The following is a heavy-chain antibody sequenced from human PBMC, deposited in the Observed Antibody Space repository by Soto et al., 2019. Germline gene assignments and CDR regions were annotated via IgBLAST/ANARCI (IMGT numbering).Heavy chain of an antibody. V-gene: IGHV5-51*01. CDR1: GYSFTSYW. CDR3: ARAYCSSTSCYYYYYYGMDV. J-gene: IGHJ6*02. Sequence: GESPKISCQGSGYSFTSYWIGWVCQMPGKGLGRMGIIYPGDSDTRYSPSFQGQVTISADKSISTAYLQWSSLKASDTAMYYCARAYCSSTSCYYYYYYGMDVWGQGTTVTV. CDR2: IYPGDSDT. D-gene: IGHD2-2*01.